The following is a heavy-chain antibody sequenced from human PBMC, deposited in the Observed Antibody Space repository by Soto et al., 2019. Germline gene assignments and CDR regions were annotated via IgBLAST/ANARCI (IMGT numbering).Heavy chain of an antibody. J-gene: IGHJ3*02. Sequence: GGSLRLSCAASGFTFSSCSMNWVRQAPGKGLEWVSSISSSSSYIYYADSVKGRFTISRDNAKNSLYLQMNSLRAEDTAVYYCASRQLGDYSAFDIWGQGTMVTVSS. CDR3: ASRQLGDYSAFDI. D-gene: IGHD4-17*01. CDR1: GFTFSSCS. V-gene: IGHV3-21*01. CDR2: ISSSSSYI.